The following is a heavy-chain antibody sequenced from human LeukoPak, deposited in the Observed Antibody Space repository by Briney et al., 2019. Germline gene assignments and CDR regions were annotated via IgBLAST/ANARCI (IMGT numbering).Heavy chain of an antibody. D-gene: IGHD3-16*01. CDR3: AKDDIYYYPQPDAFDI. Sequence: GGSLRLSCAASGFTLSSYAMIWVRQAPGKGLEWVSAISGSGGSTHYADSVKGRFTISRDNSKNTLYLQMNSLRAEDTAVYYCAKDDIYYYPQPDAFDIWGQGTMVTVSS. CDR2: ISGSGGST. J-gene: IGHJ3*02. V-gene: IGHV3-23*01. CDR1: GFTLSSYA.